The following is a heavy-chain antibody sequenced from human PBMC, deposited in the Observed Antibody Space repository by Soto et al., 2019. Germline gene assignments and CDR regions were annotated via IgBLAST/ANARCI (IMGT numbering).Heavy chain of an antibody. V-gene: IGHV1-58*01. CDR2: IVLGNGNT. Sequence: QMHLVQSGPEVKRPGTSLKVSCKASGFTFSSSAVQWVRQARGQPLEWIGWIVLGNGNTNYAQKFQQRVTITRDMSTMTAYMEVRSLTYEDTAVYYCATRIGNIGWYWLDTWGQGTLVTVAS. D-gene: IGHD6-19*01. CDR1: GFTFSSSA. J-gene: IGHJ5*02. CDR3: ATRIGNIGWYWLDT.